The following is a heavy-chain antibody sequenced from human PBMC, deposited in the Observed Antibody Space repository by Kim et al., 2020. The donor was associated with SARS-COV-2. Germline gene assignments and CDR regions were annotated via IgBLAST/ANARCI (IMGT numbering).Heavy chain of an antibody. Sequence: GWSLRLSCAASGFTFSSYWMHWVRQAPGKGLVWVSRIKNDGSSTTYADSVKGRFTISRDNAKNTLYLQMNSLRVEDTAVYYCARGPWSYGMDVWGQGTTVTVSS. CDR2: IKNDGSST. CDR3: ARGPWSYGMDV. J-gene: IGHJ6*02. V-gene: IGHV3-74*01. CDR1: GFTFSSYW. D-gene: IGHD2-15*01.